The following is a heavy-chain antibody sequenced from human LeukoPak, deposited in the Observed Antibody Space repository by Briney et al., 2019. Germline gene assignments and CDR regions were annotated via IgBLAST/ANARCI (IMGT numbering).Heavy chain of an antibody. D-gene: IGHD3-3*01. CDR1: GGSIRSYY. Sequence: SQTLSLTCTVSGGSIRSYYWSWIRQPPGHGLEWIGDICFSGSTSYNPSLKSRVTISVDRSKNQFSLKLSSVAAADTAVYYCARSYDTNFDYWGQGTLVTVSS. CDR2: ICFSGST. V-gene: IGHV4-59*01. CDR3: ARSYDTNFDY. J-gene: IGHJ4*02.